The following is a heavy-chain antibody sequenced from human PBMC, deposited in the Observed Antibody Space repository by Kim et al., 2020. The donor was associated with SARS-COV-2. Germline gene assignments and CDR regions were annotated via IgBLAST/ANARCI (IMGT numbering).Heavy chain of an antibody. Sequence: SETLSLTCTVSGGSISSYYWSWIRQPPGKGLEWIGYIYYSGSTNYNPSLKSRVIISVDTSKNQFSLKLSSVTAADTAMYYCARGLPRGYFDWFWAFDIWGQGTMVTVSS. V-gene: IGHV4-59*01. CDR1: GGSISSYY. J-gene: IGHJ3*02. CDR3: ARGLPRGYFDWFWAFDI. CDR2: IYYSGST. D-gene: IGHD3-9*01.